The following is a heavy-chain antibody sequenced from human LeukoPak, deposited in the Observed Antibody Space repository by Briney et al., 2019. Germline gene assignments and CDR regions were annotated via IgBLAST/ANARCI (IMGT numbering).Heavy chain of an antibody. CDR3: AAATGYYYYYMDV. Sequence: ASVKVSCKTSGSTFTSSAMQWVRQARGQRLEWLGWIVVGSGSTNYAQKSQERVTITRDMSTRTVYMELSNLRSEDTAVYYCAAATGYYYYYMDVWGKGTTVTISS. D-gene: IGHD4-17*01. V-gene: IGHV1-58*02. CDR1: GSTFTSSA. J-gene: IGHJ6*03. CDR2: IVVGSGST.